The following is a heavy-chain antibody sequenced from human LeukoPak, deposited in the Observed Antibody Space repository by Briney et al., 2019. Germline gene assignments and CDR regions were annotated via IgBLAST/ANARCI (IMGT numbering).Heavy chain of an antibody. CDR1: GLTVSSNY. CDR3: ARVYYYGSGSYLDY. Sequence: GGSLRLSCAASGLTVSSNYMSWVRQAPGKGLEWVSVIYSGGNTYYADSVKGRFTISRDNSKNTLYLQMDSLRAEDTAVYYRARVYYYGSGSYLDYWGQGTLVTVSS. V-gene: IGHV3-53*01. CDR2: IYSGGNT. D-gene: IGHD3-10*01. J-gene: IGHJ4*02.